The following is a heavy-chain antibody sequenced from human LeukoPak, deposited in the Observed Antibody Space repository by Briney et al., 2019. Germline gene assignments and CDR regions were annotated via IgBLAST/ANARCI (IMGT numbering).Heavy chain of an antibody. CDR1: GGTFSSYA. J-gene: IGHJ4*02. CDR3: ARAPVLVTIFGVVTGGAYYFDY. Sequence: ASVKVSCKASGGTFSSYAISWVRQAPGQGLEWMGGIIPIFGTANYAQKFQGRVTITTDESTSTAYMELSSLRSEDTAVYYCARAPVLVTIFGVVTGGAYYFDYWGQGTLVTVSS. D-gene: IGHD3-3*01. CDR2: IIPIFGTA. V-gene: IGHV1-69*05.